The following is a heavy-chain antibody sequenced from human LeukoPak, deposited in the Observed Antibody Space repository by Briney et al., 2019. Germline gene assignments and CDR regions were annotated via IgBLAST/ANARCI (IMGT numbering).Heavy chain of an antibody. D-gene: IGHD3-3*01. Sequence: RPSQTLSLTCTVSGGSISSGGYYWSWIRQHPGKGLEWIGYIYYSGSTYYNPSLKSRVTISVDTSKNQFSLKLSSVTAADTAVYYCARDNAPLEWKGYYYYGMDVWGQGTTVTVSS. CDR2: IYYSGST. CDR3: ARDNAPLEWKGYYYYGMDV. V-gene: IGHV4-31*03. CDR1: GGSISSGGYY. J-gene: IGHJ6*02.